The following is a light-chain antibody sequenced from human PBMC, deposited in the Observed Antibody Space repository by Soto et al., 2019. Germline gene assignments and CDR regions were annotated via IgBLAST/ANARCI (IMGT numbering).Light chain of an antibody. CDR3: AAWDDRLDYV. Sequence: QSVLTQPPSASGTPGQRVTISCSGSSSNVGSKTVNWYQQRPGTAPKLLIYSNNQRPAGVPDRFSGSKSGTSAYLAISGLQSEDEDDYYCAAWDDRLDYVFGTGTKVTVL. CDR1: SSNVGSKT. J-gene: IGLJ1*01. V-gene: IGLV1-44*01. CDR2: SNN.